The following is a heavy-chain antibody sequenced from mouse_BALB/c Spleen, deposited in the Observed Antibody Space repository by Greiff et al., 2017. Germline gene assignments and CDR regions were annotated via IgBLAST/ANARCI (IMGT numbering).Heavy chain of an antibody. CDR1: GFTFSSYA. CDR2: ISSGGSYT. CDR3: ASLSTMITTGPFAY. J-gene: IGHJ3*01. Sequence: EVQRVESGGGLVKPGGSLKLSCAASGFTFSSYAMSWVRQSPEKRLEWVAEISSGGSYTYYPDTVTGRFTISRDNAKNTLYLEMSSLRSEDTAMYYCASLSTMITTGPFAYWGQGTLVTVSA. V-gene: IGHV5-9-4*01. D-gene: IGHD2-4*01.